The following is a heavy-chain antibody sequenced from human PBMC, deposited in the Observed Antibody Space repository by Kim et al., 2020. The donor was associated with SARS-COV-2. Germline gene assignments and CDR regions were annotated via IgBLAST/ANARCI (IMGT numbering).Heavy chain of an antibody. Sequence: GESLKISCKGSGYSFTSYWISWVRQMPGKGLEWMGRIDPSDSYTNYSPSFQGHVTISADKSISTAYLQWSSLKASDTAMYYCARFRRLVISSYYYYGMDVWGQGTTVTVSS. V-gene: IGHV5-10-1*01. CDR3: ARFRRLVISSYYYYGMDV. D-gene: IGHD3-9*01. CDR2: IDPSDSYT. J-gene: IGHJ6*02. CDR1: GYSFTSYW.